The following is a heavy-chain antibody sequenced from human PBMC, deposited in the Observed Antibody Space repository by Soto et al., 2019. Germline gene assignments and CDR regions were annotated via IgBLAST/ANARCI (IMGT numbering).Heavy chain of an antibody. J-gene: IGHJ6*02. CDR3: ARTDGDLDG. CDR1: GYTFSSYD. CDR2: MNPKSGHT. Sequence: QVQLVQSGAEVKKPGASVKVSCKASGYTFSSYDINWVRQATGQGLEWMGWMNPKSGHTGSAQKFQGRVTMTRDTSIRTAYMELSSLRSEDTAIYYCARTDGDLDGWGQGTTVTVSS. D-gene: IGHD4-17*01. V-gene: IGHV1-8*01.